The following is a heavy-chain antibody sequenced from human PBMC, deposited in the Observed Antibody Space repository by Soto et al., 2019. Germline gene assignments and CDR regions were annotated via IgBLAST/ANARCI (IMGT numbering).Heavy chain of an antibody. CDR1: GAFLTNGGYY. V-gene: IGHV4-31*03. Sequence: SETLSLTCTVSGAFLTNGGYYWGWIRQPPGKGLEWIGHIFHSGNTYYNKSLKSRVTLSIDTSKDQFSLKLNSVTAADTAVYYCARTENDYGGYFDLWGQGTLVTVSS. CDR3: ARTENDYGGYFDL. J-gene: IGHJ4*02. D-gene: IGHD4-17*01. CDR2: IFHSGNT.